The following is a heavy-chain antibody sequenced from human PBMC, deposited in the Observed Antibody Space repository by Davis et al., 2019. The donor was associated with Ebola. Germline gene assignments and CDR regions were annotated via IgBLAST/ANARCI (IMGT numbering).Heavy chain of an antibody. V-gene: IGHV3-23*01. D-gene: IGHD5-24*01. Sequence: GGSLRLSCAASGFTFSSYAMNWVRQAPGKGLEWVSGISGNGESAYYADSVKGRFTISRDNSKNTLYLQLNSLRGEDTAVYYCAKAGGYNPPLLVGFDPWGQGTLVTVSS. J-gene: IGHJ5*02. CDR1: GFTFSSYA. CDR2: ISGNGESA. CDR3: AKAGGYNPPLLVGFDP.